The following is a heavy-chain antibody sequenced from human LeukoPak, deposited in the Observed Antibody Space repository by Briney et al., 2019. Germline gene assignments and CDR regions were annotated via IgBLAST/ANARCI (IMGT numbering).Heavy chain of an antibody. CDR2: ISGSGGST. CDR1: GFTFSSYA. D-gene: IGHD3-22*01. J-gene: IGHJ4*02. Sequence: GGSLRLFCAASGFTFSSYAMSWVRQAPGKGLECVSAISGSGGSTYYADSVKGRFTISRDNSKNTLYLQMNSLRAEDTAVYYCAKAAYYYDGRTFIDYWGQGTLVTVSS. CDR3: AKAAYYYDGRTFIDY. V-gene: IGHV3-23*01.